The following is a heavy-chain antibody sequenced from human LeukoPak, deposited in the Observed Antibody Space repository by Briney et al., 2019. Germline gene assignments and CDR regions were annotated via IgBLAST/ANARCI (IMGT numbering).Heavy chain of an antibody. V-gene: IGHV3-30*02. CDR2: IRYDGSNK. J-gene: IGHJ4*02. Sequence: GGSLRLSCAASGFTFSSYGMHWVRQAPGKGLEWVAFIRYDGSNKYYADSVKGRFTISRDNSKNTLYLQMNSLRAEDTAVYYCAKDQAGDGYKYPGLFDYWGQGTLVTVSS. D-gene: IGHD5-24*01. CDR1: GFTFSSYG. CDR3: AKDQAGDGYKYPGLFDY.